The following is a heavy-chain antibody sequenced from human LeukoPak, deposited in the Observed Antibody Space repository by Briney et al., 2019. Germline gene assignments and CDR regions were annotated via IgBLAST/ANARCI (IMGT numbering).Heavy chain of an antibody. J-gene: IGHJ4*02. Sequence: PSETLSLTCTVSGGSISSYYWSWIRQPPGKGLEWIGYIYYSGSTNYNPSLKSRVTISVDTSKNQFSLKLSSVTAADTAVYYCARAGRYYDYDDWGQGTLVTVSS. D-gene: IGHD3-16*01. CDR1: GGSISSYY. CDR2: IYYSGST. CDR3: ARAGRYYDYDD. V-gene: IGHV4-59*12.